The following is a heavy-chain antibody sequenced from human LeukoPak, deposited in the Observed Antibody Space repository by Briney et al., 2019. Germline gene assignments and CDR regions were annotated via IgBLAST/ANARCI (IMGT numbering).Heavy chain of an antibody. CDR1: GGTFSSYA. CDR2: IIPIFGTA. V-gene: IGHV1-69*05. D-gene: IGHD2-2*01. J-gene: IGHJ5*02. CDR3: ARERPHCSSTSCYYMRSINRFDP. Sequence: SVKVSCKASGGTFSSYAISWLRQAPGQGLEWMGGIIPIFGTANYAQKFQGRVTITTDESTSTAYMDLSSLRSEDTAVYYCARERPHCSSTSCYYMRSINRFDPWGQGTLVTVSS.